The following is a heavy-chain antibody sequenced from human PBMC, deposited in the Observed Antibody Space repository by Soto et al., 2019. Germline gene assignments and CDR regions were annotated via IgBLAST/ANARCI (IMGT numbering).Heavy chain of an antibody. CDR3: ARVARSSSSDWFDP. CDR2: IYYSGST. CDR1: GGSISSYY. D-gene: IGHD6-6*01. V-gene: IGHV4-59*01. J-gene: IGHJ5*02. Sequence: TLSLTCTVSGGSISSYYWSWIRQPPGKGLEWIGYIYYSGSTNYNPSLKSRVTISVDTSKNQFSLKLSSVTAADTAVYYCARVARSSSSDWFDPWGQGTLVTVSS.